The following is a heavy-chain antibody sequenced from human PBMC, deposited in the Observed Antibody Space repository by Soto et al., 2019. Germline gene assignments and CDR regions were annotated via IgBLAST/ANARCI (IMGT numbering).Heavy chain of an antibody. CDR3: ATRGGGGGY. J-gene: IGHJ4*02. V-gene: IGHV3-53*01. CDR2: IYSGGYT. D-gene: IGHD3-10*01. Sequence: EVQLVESGGGLIQPGGSLRLSCAVSGFTVSNNYMSWVRQAPGKGLEGVSVIYSGGYTAYGDSVKGRFTISRDNSKNTINLQIKGRGAADGGGYCCATRGGGGGYWGQGTLVTVSS. CDR1: GFTVSNNY.